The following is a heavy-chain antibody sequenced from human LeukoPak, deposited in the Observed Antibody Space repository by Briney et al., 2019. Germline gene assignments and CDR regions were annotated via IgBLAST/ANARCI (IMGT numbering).Heavy chain of an antibody. CDR2: IKQDGSEK. Sequence: GGSLRLSCAASGFTFSSYTMNWVRQPPGKGLEWVANIKQDGSEKYYVDSVKGRFTISRDNVKNSLYLQMNSLRAEDTAVYYCARTYYYDSSDYSALGYWGQGTLVTVSS. CDR1: GFTFSSYT. V-gene: IGHV3-7*01. CDR3: ARTYYYDSSDYSALGY. D-gene: IGHD3-22*01. J-gene: IGHJ4*02.